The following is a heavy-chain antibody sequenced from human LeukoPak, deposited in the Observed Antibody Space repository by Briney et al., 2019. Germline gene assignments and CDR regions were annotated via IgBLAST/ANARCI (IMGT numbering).Heavy chain of an antibody. CDR3: ARDHIWGLDY. CDR1: GYTFTDHY. V-gene: IGHV1-2*02. D-gene: IGHD7-27*01. CDR2: IHPGRGDT. Sequence: EASVKVSCKALGYTFTDHYFHWLRQAPGQGLEWMGWIHPGRGDTNYAQKFQGRVSLTRDTSISTAYMELSRLTSDDTAVYYCARDHIWGLDYWGQGTLVSVSS. J-gene: IGHJ4*02.